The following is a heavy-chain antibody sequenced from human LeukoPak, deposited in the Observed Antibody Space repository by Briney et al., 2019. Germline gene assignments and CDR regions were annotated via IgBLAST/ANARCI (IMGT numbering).Heavy chain of an antibody. CDR3: ARDALYSNYFDY. V-gene: IGHV4-4*07. D-gene: IGHD4-11*01. CDR1: GGYISSYY. Sequence: SETLSLTCTVSGGYISSYYWSWIRQPAGKGLEWIGRIYTSGSTNYNPSLKSRVTISVDTSKNQFSLKLSSVTAADTAVYYCARDALYSNYFDYWGQGTLVTVSS. J-gene: IGHJ4*02. CDR2: IYTSGST.